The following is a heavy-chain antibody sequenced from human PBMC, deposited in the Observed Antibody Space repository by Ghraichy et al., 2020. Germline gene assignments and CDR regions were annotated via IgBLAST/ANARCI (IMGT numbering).Heavy chain of an antibody. CDR3: ARGVRYFDWYKQPTWFDY. CDR2: IIPIFGTA. Sequence: SVKVSCKASGGTFSSYAISWVRQAPAQGLEWMGGIIPIFGTANYAQKFQGRVTITADESTSTAYMELSSLRSEDTAVYYCARGVRYFDWYKQPTWFDYWGQGTLVTVSS. V-gene: IGHV1-69*13. J-gene: IGHJ4*02. CDR1: GGTFSSYA. D-gene: IGHD3-9*01.